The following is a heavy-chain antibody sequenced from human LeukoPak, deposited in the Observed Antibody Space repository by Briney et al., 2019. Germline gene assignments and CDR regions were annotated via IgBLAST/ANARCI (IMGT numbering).Heavy chain of an antibody. Sequence: PGGSLRLACAAAGFTFSDHCLAWIRQAPGNGLGWVLYISGSGGDIYHADSGKGRFTISRDNSKSTLYLKMNSLRAEDTAIYYCAKEAVAAAGPFDYWGQGTLVTVSS. J-gene: IGHJ4*02. D-gene: IGHD6-13*01. CDR2: ISGSGGDI. CDR3: AKEAVAAAGPFDY. CDR1: GFTFSDHC. V-gene: IGHV3-11*01.